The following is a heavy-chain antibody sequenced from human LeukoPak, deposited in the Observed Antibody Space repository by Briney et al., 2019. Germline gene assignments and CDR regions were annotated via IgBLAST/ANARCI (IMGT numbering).Heavy chain of an antibody. V-gene: IGHV3-15*01. CDR2: IKSKTDGGTT. J-gene: IGHJ4*02. CDR3: TTGSSAPTYYDFWSGYYTPDY. CDR1: GFTFSNAW. Sequence: PGGSQRLSCAASGFTFSNAWMSWVRQAPGKGLEWVGRIKSKTDGGTTDYAAPVKGRFTISRDDSKNTLYLQMNSLKTEDTAVYYCTTGSSAPTYYDFWSGYYTPDYWGQGTLVTVSS. D-gene: IGHD3-3*01.